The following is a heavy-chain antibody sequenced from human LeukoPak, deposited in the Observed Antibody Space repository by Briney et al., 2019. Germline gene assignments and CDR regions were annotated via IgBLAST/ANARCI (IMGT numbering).Heavy chain of an antibody. D-gene: IGHD4-17*01. Sequence: ETLSLTCTVSGGSISSGGYYWSWIRQHPGKGLEWVANIKQDGSEKYYVDSVKGRFTISRDNAKNSLYLQMNSLRAEDTAVYYCARDYGYGDYVSDCWGQGTLVTVSS. CDR3: ARDYGYGDYVSDC. CDR1: GGSISSGGYY. CDR2: IKQDGSEK. V-gene: IGHV3-7*03. J-gene: IGHJ4*02.